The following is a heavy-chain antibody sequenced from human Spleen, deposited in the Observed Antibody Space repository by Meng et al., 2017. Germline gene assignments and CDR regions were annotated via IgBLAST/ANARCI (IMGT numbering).Heavy chain of an antibody. V-gene: IGHV4-34*01. CDR3: ARGPTTMAHDFDY. CDR2: INHSGST. CDR1: GGSFSGYY. J-gene: IGHJ4*02. D-gene: IGHD4-11*01. Sequence: QGRLHQRDAGLLRHSGTLSLICAVYGGSFSGYYWSWIRQPPGKGLEWIGDINHSGSTNYNPSLKSRVTISVDTSNNHFSLKLNSVTAADTAVYYCARGPTTMAHDFDYWGREPWSPSPQ.